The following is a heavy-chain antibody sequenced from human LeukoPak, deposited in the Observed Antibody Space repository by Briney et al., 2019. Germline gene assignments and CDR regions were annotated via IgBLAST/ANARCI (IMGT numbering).Heavy chain of an antibody. CDR2: VNNDGSST. CDR3: VRGDASVAEGGY. CDR1: GFTFSSFW. V-gene: IGHV3-74*01. J-gene: IGHJ4*02. Sequence: PGGSLRLSCAASGFTFSSFWMHWVRHAPGKGLVWVSGVNNDGSSTVYADSVKGRFTISRDNAKNTVFLQMNSLRADDIAVYYCVRGDASVAEGGYWGQGSLVTVSS. D-gene: IGHD4-23*01.